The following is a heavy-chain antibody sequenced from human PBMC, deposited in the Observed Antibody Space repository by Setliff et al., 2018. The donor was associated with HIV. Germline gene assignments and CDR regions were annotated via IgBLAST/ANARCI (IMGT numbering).Heavy chain of an antibody. V-gene: IGHV4-38-2*01. J-gene: IGHJ4*02. CDR1: GYSISSGYY. Sequence: SETLSLTCAVSGYSISSGYYWGWIRQPPGKGLEWIGSIYHSESTYYNPSLKSRVTISVDTSKSQFSLRLNSVTATDTALYYCARGRFHRLHRPYSGSGSLGIQYFDYWGQGTLVTVSS. D-gene: IGHD3-10*01. CDR3: ARGRFHRLHRPYSGSGSLGIQYFDY. CDR2: IYHSEST.